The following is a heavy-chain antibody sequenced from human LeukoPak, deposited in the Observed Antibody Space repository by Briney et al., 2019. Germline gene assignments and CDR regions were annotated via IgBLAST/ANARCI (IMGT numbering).Heavy chain of an antibody. J-gene: IGHJ4*02. D-gene: IGHD6-6*01. CDR3: ARVRQYSSSWRGRGYFDY. Sequence: PSQTLSHTCTVSGGSISSGGYYWSWIRQPPGKGLEWIGEINHSGSTNYNPSLKSRVTISVDTSKNQFSLKLSSVTAADTAVYYCARVRQYSSSWRGRGYFDYWGQGTLVTVSS. CDR2: INHSGST. CDR1: GGSISSGGYY. V-gene: IGHV4-39*07.